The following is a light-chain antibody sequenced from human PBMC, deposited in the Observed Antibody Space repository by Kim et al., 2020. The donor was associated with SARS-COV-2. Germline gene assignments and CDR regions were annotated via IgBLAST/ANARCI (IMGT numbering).Light chain of an antibody. CDR2: GAS. Sequence: SPGERATLSCRASQSISSNLAWYQQKPGQAPRLLIYGASTRVTDIPARFSGSGSGTDFTLTISSLQSEDFAVYYCQQYNNWPPYTFGQGTKVDIK. J-gene: IGKJ2*01. CDR1: QSISSN. V-gene: IGKV3-15*01. CDR3: QQYNNWPPYT.